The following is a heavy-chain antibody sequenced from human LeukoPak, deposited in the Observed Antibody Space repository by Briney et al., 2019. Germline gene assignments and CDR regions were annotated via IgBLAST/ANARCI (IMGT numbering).Heavy chain of an antibody. CDR3: ARPEGPTAMVSPAPGN. J-gene: IGHJ4*02. Sequence: ASVKVSCKAAGYAFTRYDINWVRQATGQGLEWMGRMNPKSGNTGHAQKFQGRVTMTRDTSISTAYMELSRLRSEDTAVYYCARPEGPTAMVSPAPGNWGQGTLVTVSS. D-gene: IGHD5-18*01. CDR2: MNPKSGNT. CDR1: GYAFTRYD. V-gene: IGHV1-8*01.